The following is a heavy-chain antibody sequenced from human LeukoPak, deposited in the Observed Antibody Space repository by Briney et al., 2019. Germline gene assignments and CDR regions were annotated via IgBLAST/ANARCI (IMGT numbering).Heavy chain of an antibody. CDR1: GFTFSSYG. CDR2: IWYDGSNK. J-gene: IGHJ6*02. Sequence: PEGSLRLSCAASGFTFSSYGMHWVRQAPGKGLEWVAVIWYDGSNKYYADSVKGRFTISRDNSKNTLYLQMNSLRAEDTAVYYCARVGAKEPGYYYGMDVWGQGTTVTVSS. D-gene: IGHD3-10*01. CDR3: ARVGAKEPGYYYGMDV. V-gene: IGHV3-33*01.